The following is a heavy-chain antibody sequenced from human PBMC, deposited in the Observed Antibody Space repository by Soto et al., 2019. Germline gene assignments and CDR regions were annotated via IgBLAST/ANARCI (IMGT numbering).Heavy chain of an antibody. V-gene: IGHV3-15*01. J-gene: IGHJ4*02. CDR1: GFTVSNAC. Sequence: PXECLGLSCAACGFTVSNACMSWVRQAPGKGLEWVGRIKSKTDGGTTDYAAPVKGRFTISRDDSKNTLYLQMNSLKTEDTAVYYCTTLAPSWGQGTLVTVSS. CDR2: IKSKTDGGTT. CDR3: TTLAPS.